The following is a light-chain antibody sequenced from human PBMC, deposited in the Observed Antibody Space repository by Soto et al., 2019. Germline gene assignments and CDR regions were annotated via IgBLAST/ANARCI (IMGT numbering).Light chain of an antibody. J-gene: IGKJ2*01. V-gene: IGKV1-5*01. CDR1: QSISSW. Sequence: DIQMTQSPSTLSASVGDRVTITCRASQSISSWLAWYQQKPGKAPKLLIYDASSLESGVPSRFSDSGSGTEFTLTIISLQHDDFATYYCQQYNSYSPYTFGQGTKLEIK. CDR2: DAS. CDR3: QQYNSYSPYT.